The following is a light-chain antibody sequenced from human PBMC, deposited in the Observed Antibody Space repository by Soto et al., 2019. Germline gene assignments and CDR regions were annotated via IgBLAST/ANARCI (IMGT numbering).Light chain of an antibody. J-gene: IGKJ1*01. CDR3: QQYANWPKT. Sequence: EIVMTQSPATLSVSPGERATLSCRASQSVSSDLAWYHQKPGQAPRLLIYGAFTRAAGVPARFSGSGSGTEFTLTISSLQSEDSAVYFCQQYANWPKTFGQGTKVDIK. CDR2: GAF. CDR1: QSVSSD. V-gene: IGKV3-15*01.